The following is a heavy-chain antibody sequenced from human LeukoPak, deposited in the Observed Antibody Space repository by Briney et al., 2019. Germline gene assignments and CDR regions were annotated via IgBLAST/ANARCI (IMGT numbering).Heavy chain of an antibody. CDR1: GGSISSGSYY. CDR2: IYTSGST. D-gene: IGHD2-21*02. V-gene: IGHV4-61*02. CDR3: ARDIAYCGGDCYVQFDP. J-gene: IGHJ5*02. Sequence: SETLSLTCTVSGGSISSGSYYWSWIRQPAGKGLEWVGCIYTSGSTNYNPSLKSRVTISVDTSKNQFSLKLSSVTAADTAVYYCARDIAYCGGDCYVQFDPWGQGTLVTVSS.